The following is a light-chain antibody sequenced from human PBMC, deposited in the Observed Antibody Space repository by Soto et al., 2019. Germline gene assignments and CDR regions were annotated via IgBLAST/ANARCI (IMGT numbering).Light chain of an antibody. Sequence: QSVLTQPPSASGTPGQRVTISCSGSSSNIGSYTVNWYQQLPGTAPKLLIYSDNQRPSGVPVRFSGSKSGTSASLAISGLQSEDEAAYYCAAWDDSLNGLFGGGTKLTVL. J-gene: IGLJ2*01. CDR3: AAWDDSLNGL. CDR1: SSNIGSYT. CDR2: SDN. V-gene: IGLV1-44*01.